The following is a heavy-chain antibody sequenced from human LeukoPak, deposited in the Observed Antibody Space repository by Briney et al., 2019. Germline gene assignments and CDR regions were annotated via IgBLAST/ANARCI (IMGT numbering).Heavy chain of an antibody. V-gene: IGHV4-34*01. CDR1: GGSFSGYY. J-gene: IGHJ6*02. D-gene: IGHD6-13*01. CDR3: ARGPLAAAGTLTYYYYGMDV. Sequence: SETLSLTCAVYGGSFSGYYWSWIRQPPGKGLEWIGEINHSGSTNYNPSLKSRVTISVDTSKNQFSLKLSSVTAADTAVYYCARGPLAAAGTLTYYYYGMDVWGQGTTVTVSS. CDR2: INHSGST.